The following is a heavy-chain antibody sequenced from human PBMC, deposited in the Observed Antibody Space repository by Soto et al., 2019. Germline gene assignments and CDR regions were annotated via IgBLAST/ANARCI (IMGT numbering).Heavy chain of an antibody. CDR1: GFTFDDYA. V-gene: IGHV3-9*01. D-gene: IGHD2-15*01. CDR2: ISWNSGSI. Sequence: EVQLVESGGGLVQPGRSLRLSCAASGFTFDDYAMHWVRQAPGKGLEWVSGISWNSGSIGYADSVKGRFTISRDNAKNSLYLQMNSLRAEDTALYYCAKSGDIVVVATAFDICGQGTMVTVSS. CDR3: AKSGDIVVVATAFDI. J-gene: IGHJ3*02.